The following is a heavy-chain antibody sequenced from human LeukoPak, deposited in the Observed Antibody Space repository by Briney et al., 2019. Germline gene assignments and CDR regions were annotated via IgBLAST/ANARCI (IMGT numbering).Heavy chain of an antibody. D-gene: IGHD4-17*01. V-gene: IGHV3-30*02. Sequence: GGSLRLSCAASGVTFSSCGMHWVRQAPGKGLEWVAFTRYDGSNKYYADSVKGRFTISRDNSKNTLYLQMNSLRAEDTAVYYCAKDPSDYGDYGGFDYWGQGTLVTVSS. CDR1: GVTFSSCG. CDR3: AKDPSDYGDYGGFDY. CDR2: TRYDGSNK. J-gene: IGHJ4*02.